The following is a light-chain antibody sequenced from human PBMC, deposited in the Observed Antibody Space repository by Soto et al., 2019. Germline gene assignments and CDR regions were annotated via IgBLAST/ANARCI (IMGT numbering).Light chain of an antibody. CDR1: QGISSY. V-gene: IGKV1-9*01. Sequence: DIQLTQSPSFLSASVGDRVTITCRASQGISSYLAWYQQKPGKAPKLLIYAASTLQSGVPLRFSGSGSGTDFTLTISSLQPEDFATFYCQQTHTYPVTFGGGTKVEIK. CDR3: QQTHTYPVT. J-gene: IGKJ4*01. CDR2: AAS.